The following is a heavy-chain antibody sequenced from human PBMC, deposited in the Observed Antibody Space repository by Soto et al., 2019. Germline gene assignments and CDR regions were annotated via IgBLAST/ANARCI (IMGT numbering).Heavy chain of an antibody. J-gene: IGHJ4*01. CDR2: VYYSGTT. V-gene: IGHV4-30-4*01. CDR1: GGSIRNGDYY. CDR3: VTVNFVATAYYFDY. Sequence: SETLSLTCTVSGGSIRNGDYYWGWIRQPPGKGLEWIGYVYYSGTTYSHPSLNSRVSISVDPSENQFSLRLTSVTAAGTAVSYCVTVNFVATAYYFDYWGPGTLVTVSS. D-gene: IGHD1-1*01.